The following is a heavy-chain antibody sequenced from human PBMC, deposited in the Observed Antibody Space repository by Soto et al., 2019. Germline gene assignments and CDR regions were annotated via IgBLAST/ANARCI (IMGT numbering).Heavy chain of an antibody. J-gene: IGHJ6*02. CDR2: ISSSGSTI. Sequence: PGGSLRLSFAASGFTFSSYEMNWVRQSPGKGLEWVSYISSSGSTIYYADSVKGRFTISRDNAKNSLYLQMNSLRAEDTAVYYCASLNMGNYYGMDVWGQGTTVTVSS. CDR1: GFTFSSYE. CDR3: ASLNMGNYYGMDV. V-gene: IGHV3-48*03. D-gene: IGHD3-10*01.